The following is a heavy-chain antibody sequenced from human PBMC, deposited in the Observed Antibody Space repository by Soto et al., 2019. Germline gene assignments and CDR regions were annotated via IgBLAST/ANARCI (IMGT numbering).Heavy chain of an antibody. CDR3: ASSGRNWNYGYYYYGMDV. CDR1: GFTFSSYS. CDR2: ISSSSSTI. J-gene: IGHJ6*02. Sequence: PGGSLRLSGAASGFTFSSYSMNWVRQAPGKGLEWVSYISSSSSTIYYADSVKGRFTISRDNAKNSLYLQMNSLRDEDTAVYYCASSGRNWNYGYYYYGMDVWGQGTTVTVSS. V-gene: IGHV3-48*02. D-gene: IGHD1-7*01.